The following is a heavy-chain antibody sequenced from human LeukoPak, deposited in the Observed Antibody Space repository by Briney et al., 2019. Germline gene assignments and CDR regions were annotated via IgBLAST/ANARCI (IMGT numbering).Heavy chain of an antibody. J-gene: IGHJ3*02. CDR3: ARDFLRVTTRDAFDI. CDR1: GDSFSSNSYY. V-gene: IGHV4-39*07. CDR2: IQYSGST. D-gene: IGHD4-17*01. Sequence: KASETLSLTCTVSGDSFSSNSYYWAWIRQPPGKGLECIGGIQYSGSTNYNPSLKSRVTISVDKSKNQFSLKLSSVTAADTAVYYCARDFLRVTTRDAFDIWGQGTMVTVSP.